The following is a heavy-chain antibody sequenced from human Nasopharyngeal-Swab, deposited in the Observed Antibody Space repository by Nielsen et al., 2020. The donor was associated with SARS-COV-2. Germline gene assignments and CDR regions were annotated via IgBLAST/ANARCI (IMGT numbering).Heavy chain of an antibody. CDR3: ASPLGFDWLQHVDYYYYMDV. J-gene: IGHJ6*03. CDR2: ISYDGSNK. Sequence: GGSLRLSCAASGFTFSSYAMHWVRQAPGKGLEWVAVISYDGSNKYYADSVKGRFTISRDNSKNTLYLQMNSLRAEDTAVYYCASPLGFDWLQHVDYYYYMDVWGEGTTVTVSS. CDR1: GFTFSSYA. V-gene: IGHV3-30*04. D-gene: IGHD3-9*01.